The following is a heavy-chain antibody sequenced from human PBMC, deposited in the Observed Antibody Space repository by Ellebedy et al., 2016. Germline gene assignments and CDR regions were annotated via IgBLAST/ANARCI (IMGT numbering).Heavy chain of an antibody. Sequence: GESLKISXGASGLIFSRYGMHWVRQAPGKGLEWVAFISNRGTEKYYADSVKGRFTVSRDNPKNSLYLEMNSLKAEDTGLFFCVRSGFSSSWDDALDIWGHGTMVTVSS. V-gene: IGHV3-30*03. CDR2: ISNRGTEK. J-gene: IGHJ3*02. D-gene: IGHD6-13*01. CDR3: VRSGFSSSWDDALDI. CDR1: GLIFSRYG.